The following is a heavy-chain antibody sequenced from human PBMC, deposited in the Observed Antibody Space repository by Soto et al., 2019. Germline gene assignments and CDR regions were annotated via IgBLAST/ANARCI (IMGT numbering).Heavy chain of an antibody. CDR2: ISSSSYI. CDR3: ARDLVGATGTSVT. Sequence: LRLSCAASGFTFSSYSMNWVRQAPGKGLEWVSSISSSSYIYYADSVKGRFTISRDNAKNSLYLQMNSLRAEDTAVYYCARDLVGATGTSVTWGQGTLVTVSS. V-gene: IGHV3-21*01. D-gene: IGHD1-26*01. CDR1: GFTFSSYS. J-gene: IGHJ4*02.